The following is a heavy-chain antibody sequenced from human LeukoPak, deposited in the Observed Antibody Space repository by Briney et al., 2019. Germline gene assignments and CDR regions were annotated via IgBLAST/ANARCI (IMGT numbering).Heavy chain of an antibody. V-gene: IGHV4-59*11. Sequence: SETLSLTCTVSGASMSSHYWIWVRQPPGRGLEWIGNVFSTGDTTYSPSLKSRVTISVDMSENQFSLKLNSVTAADTAVYYCARGVYNYYYMDVWGRGATVTVSS. CDR3: ARGVYNYYYMDV. J-gene: IGHJ6*03. CDR1: GASMSSHY. CDR2: VFSTGDT.